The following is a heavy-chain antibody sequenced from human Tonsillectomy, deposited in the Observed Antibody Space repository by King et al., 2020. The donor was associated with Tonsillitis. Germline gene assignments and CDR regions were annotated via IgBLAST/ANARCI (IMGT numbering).Heavy chain of an antibody. CDR1: GYPFSTYH. J-gene: IGHJ4*02. CDR3: ARDRDGYLLPFDY. Sequence: QLVQSGAEVRKPGASVKVSCKASGYPFSTYHIHWVRQAPGQGLEWMGIINPSGDNTYYAQKFQDRVTMTSDTSTSTVYMDLSSLSSEDTAIYYCARDRDGYLLPFDYWGQGTLVTVSS. CDR2: INPSGDNT. D-gene: IGHD5-24*01. V-gene: IGHV1-46*01.